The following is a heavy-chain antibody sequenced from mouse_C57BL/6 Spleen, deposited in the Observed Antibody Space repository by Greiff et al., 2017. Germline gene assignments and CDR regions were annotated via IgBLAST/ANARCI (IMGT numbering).Heavy chain of an antibody. Sequence: VQLQQPGAELVMPGASVKLSCKASGYTFTSYWMHWVKQRPGQGLEWIGEIDPSDSYTNYNQKFKGKSTLTVDKSSSTAYMQLSSLTSEDSAVYYCARSLYSNPVAYWGQGTLVTVSA. V-gene: IGHV1-69*01. CDR3: ARSLYSNPVAY. CDR1: GYTFTSYW. CDR2: IDPSDSYT. D-gene: IGHD2-5*01. J-gene: IGHJ3*01.